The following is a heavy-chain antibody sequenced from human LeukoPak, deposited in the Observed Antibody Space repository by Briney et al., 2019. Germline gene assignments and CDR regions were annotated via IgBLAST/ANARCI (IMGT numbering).Heavy chain of an antibody. CDR3: ARGPDIAAAGYYYYYYYMDV. CDR2: IIPILGIA. V-gene: IGHV1-69*04. D-gene: IGHD6-13*01. Sequence: SVKVSCKASGGTFSSYAISWVRQAPGQGLEWMGRIIPILGIANYAQKFQGRVTITADKSTSTAYMELSSLRSEDTAVYYCARGPDIAAAGYYYYYYYMDVWGKGTTVTVSS. CDR1: GGTFSSYA. J-gene: IGHJ6*03.